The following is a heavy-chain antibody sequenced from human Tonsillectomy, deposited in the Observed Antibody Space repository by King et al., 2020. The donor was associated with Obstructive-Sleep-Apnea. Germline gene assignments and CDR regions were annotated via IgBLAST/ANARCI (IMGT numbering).Heavy chain of an antibody. J-gene: IGHJ5*02. D-gene: IGHD3-16*02. CDR2: INHSGST. CDR1: GGSFSGYY. CDR3: ARTYDYVWGSYRSRNWFDP. V-gene: IGHV4-34*01. Sequence: VQPQQWGAGLLKPSETLSLTCAVYGGSFSGYYWSWIRQPPGKGLEWIGEINHSGSTNYNPSLKSRVTISVDTSKNQFSLKLSSVTAADTAVYYCARTYDYVWGSYRSRNWFDPWGQGTLVTVSS.